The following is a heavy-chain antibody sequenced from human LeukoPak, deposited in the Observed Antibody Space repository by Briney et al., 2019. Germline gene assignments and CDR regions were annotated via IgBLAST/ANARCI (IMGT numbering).Heavy chain of an antibody. Sequence: PSETLSLTCTVSGGSISSYYWSWIRQPPGKGLEWIGYIYYSGSTNYNPSLKSRVTISVDTSKNQFSLNLNSMTAADTAVYYCARGEGARDGYNYEGPFYFDYWGQGTLVTVSS. CDR1: GGSISSYY. CDR3: ARGEGARDGYNYEGPFYFDY. J-gene: IGHJ4*02. D-gene: IGHD5-24*01. CDR2: IYYSGST. V-gene: IGHV4-59*12.